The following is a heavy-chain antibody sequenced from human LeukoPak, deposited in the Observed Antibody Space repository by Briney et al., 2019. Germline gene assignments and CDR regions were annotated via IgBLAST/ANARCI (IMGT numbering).Heavy chain of an antibody. CDR1: GGSISSSSYY. CDR2: IYYSGST. D-gene: IGHD3-10*01. J-gene: IGHJ5*02. V-gene: IGHV4-39*01. CDR3: ARHITMVSNWFDP. Sequence: SETLSLTGTVSGGSISSSSYYWGWIRQPPGKGLEWIGSIYYSGSTYYNPSLKSRVTISVDTSKNQFSLKLSSVTAADTAVYYCARHITMVSNWFDPWGQGTLVTVSS.